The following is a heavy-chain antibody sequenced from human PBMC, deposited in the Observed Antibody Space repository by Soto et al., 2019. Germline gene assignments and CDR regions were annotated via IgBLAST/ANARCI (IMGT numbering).Heavy chain of an antibody. V-gene: IGHV3-49*04. J-gene: IGHJ5*02. Sequence: GGSLRLSCTASGFTFGDYAMSWVRQAPGKGLEWVGFIRSKAYGGTTEYAASVKGRFTISRDDSKSIAYLQMNSLKTEDTAVYYCTRVGVVPAAMKGGWFVPWGQGTLVTVSS. CDR3: TRVGVVPAAMKGGWFVP. CDR2: IRSKAYGGTT. CDR1: GFTFGDYA. D-gene: IGHD2-2*01.